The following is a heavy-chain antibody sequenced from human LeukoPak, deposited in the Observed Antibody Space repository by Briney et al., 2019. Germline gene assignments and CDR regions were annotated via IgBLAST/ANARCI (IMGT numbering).Heavy chain of an antibody. CDR2: ISYDGSNK. D-gene: IGHD1-26*01. Sequence: GGSLRLSCAASGFTFSSYGMHWVRQAPGKGLEWVAVISYDGSNKYYADSVKGRFTISRDNSKNTLYLQMNSLRAEDTAVYYCAKVMSVGATPPDAFDIWGQGTMVTVSS. CDR1: GFTFSSYG. CDR3: AKVMSVGATPPDAFDI. V-gene: IGHV3-30*18. J-gene: IGHJ3*02.